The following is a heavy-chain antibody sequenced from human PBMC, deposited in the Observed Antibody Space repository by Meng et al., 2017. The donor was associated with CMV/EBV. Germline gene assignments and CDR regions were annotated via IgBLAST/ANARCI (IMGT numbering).Heavy chain of an antibody. CDR1: GYSFPTYW. CDR3: ARAAYYYILTGYYSHEYYGMDV. V-gene: IGHV5-51*01. J-gene: IGHJ6*02. D-gene: IGHD3-9*01. Sequence: KVSCKGSGYSFPTYWIAWVRHMPGKGLEWMGIINPGDSDTKYSPSLEGQVTISADKSIGAAYLQWTSLKASDTAIYYCARAAYYYILTGYYSHEYYGMDVWGQGTTVTVSS. CDR2: INPGDSDT.